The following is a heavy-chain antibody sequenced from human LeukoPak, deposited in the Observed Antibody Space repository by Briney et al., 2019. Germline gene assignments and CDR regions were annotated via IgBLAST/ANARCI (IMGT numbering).Heavy chain of an antibody. CDR2: TSAYNGNT. J-gene: IGHJ3*02. CDR1: GYTFTSYG. D-gene: IGHD2-2*01. V-gene: IGHV1-18*01. CDR3: ARDLYCSSTSCYEQNGVGAFDI. Sequence: ASVKVSCKASGYTFTSYGISWVRQAPGQGLEWMGWTSAYNGNTNYAQKLQGRVTMTTDTSTSTAYMELRSLRSDDTAVYYCARDLYCSSTSCYEQNGVGAFDIWGQGTMVTVSS.